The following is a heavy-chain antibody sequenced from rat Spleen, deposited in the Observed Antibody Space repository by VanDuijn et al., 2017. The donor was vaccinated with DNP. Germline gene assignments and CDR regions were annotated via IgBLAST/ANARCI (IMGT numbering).Heavy chain of an antibody. CDR1: GFTFSDYG. CDR3: ASRAPGDYFYGGYFDY. CDR2: ISTVGDNS. V-gene: IGHV5S23*01. D-gene: IGHD1-6*01. Sequence: EVQLVESGGGLVQPRRSLKLSCAASGFTFSDYGMAWVRQAPMKGLEWVASISTVGDNSVYRDSVRGRFTIFRDIPKSTLYLQMDSLRSEDTATYYCASRAPGDYFYGGYFDYWGQGVMVTVSS. J-gene: IGHJ2*01.